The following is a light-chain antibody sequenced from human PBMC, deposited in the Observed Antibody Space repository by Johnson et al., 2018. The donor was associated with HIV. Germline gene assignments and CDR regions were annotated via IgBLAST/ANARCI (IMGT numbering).Light chain of an antibody. V-gene: IGLV1-51*02. Sequence: QSVLTQPPSVSAAPGQKVTISCSGSSSNIGNNYVSWYQQLPGTAPQLLIYEHNKRPSGITDRFLGSKSGPSATLAITGIQTGDEADYYCRTWDSSLSAYVFGTGTKVTVL. CDR1: SSNIGNNY. J-gene: IGLJ1*01. CDR3: RTWDSSLSAYV. CDR2: EHN.